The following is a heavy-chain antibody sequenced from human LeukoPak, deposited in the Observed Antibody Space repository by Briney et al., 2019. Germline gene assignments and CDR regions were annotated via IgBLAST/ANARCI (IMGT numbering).Heavy chain of an antibody. CDR1: GGSFSGYY. J-gene: IGHJ4*02. CDR2: INHSGST. CDR3: DIVVVPAASSYFDY. Sequence: SETLSLTCAVYGGSFSGYYWSWIRQPPGKGLEWIGEINHSGSTNYNPSLKSRVTISVDTSKNQFSLKLSSVTAADTAVYYCDIVVVPAASSYFDYWGQGTLVTVSS. V-gene: IGHV4-34*01. D-gene: IGHD2-2*01.